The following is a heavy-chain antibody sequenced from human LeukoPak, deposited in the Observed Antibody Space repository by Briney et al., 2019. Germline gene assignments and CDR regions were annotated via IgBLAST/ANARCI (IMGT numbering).Heavy chain of an antibody. J-gene: IGHJ4*02. CDR2: INSDGSST. CDR1: GFTFRSFG. CDR3: ARDIVATIDY. V-gene: IGHV3-74*01. Sequence: GRSLRLSCAASGFTFRSFGMHWVRQAPGKGLVWVSRINSDGSSTSYADSVKGRFTISRDNAKNTLYLQMNSLRAEDTAVYYCARDIVATIDYWGQGTLVTVSS. D-gene: IGHD5-12*01.